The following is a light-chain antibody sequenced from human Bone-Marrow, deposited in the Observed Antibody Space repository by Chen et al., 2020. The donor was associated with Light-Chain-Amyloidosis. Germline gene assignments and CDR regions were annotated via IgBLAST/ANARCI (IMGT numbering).Light chain of an antibody. J-gene: IGLJ3*02. CDR1: SSHAGSYKF. V-gene: IGLV2-23*01. CDR3: FSYVSGSDWM. CDR2: EDN. Sequence: QSALTQPASVSGSPGQWPTISCPGTSSHAGSYKFVSCYPEHPGKVPKLLIYEDNKRPPGIPTRFSGSQSGTTASLTIFGLQTDDEATYYCFSYVSGSDWMFGGGTNLTVL.